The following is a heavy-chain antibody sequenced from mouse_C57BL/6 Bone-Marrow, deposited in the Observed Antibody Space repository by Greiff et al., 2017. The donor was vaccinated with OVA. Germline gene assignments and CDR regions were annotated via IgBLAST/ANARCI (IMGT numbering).Heavy chain of an antibody. J-gene: IGHJ4*01. D-gene: IGHD3-2*01. CDR3: AKYRDIYYAMDY. V-gene: IGHV2-5*01. CDR1: GFSLTSYG. Sequence: VQLQQSGPGLVQPSQSLSITCTVSGFSLTSYGVHWVRQSPGKGLEWLGVIWRGGSTDYNAAFMSRLSITKDNSKSQVFFKMNSLQANDTAIYVCAKYRDIYYAMDYWGQGTSVTVSS. CDR2: IWRGGST.